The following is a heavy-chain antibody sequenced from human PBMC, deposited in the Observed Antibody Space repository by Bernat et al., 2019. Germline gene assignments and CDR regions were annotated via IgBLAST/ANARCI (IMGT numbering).Heavy chain of an antibody. CDR2: ISSSSSYT. CDR1: GFTFSDYY. J-gene: IGHJ4*02. V-gene: IGHV3-11*06. Sequence: QVQLVESGGGLVKPGGSLRLSCAASGFTFSDYYMSWIRQAPGKGLEWVSYISSSSSYTNYADSVKGRFTISRDNAKNSLYLQMNSLRAEDMAVYYCARDEDGYSSGWTDYWGQGTLVTVSS. CDR3: ARDEDGYSSGWTDY. D-gene: IGHD6-19*01.